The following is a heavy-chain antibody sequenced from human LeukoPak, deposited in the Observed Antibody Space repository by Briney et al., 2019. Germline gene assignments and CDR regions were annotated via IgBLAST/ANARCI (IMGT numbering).Heavy chain of an antibody. CDR3: AKNTARGSDGTDY. V-gene: IGHV3-30*18. J-gene: IGHJ4*02. CDR2: ISYDGSNK. CDR1: GFTFSSYG. D-gene: IGHD5-18*01. Sequence: QSGGSLRLSCAASGFTFSSYGMHWVRQAPGKGLEWVAVISYDGSNKYYADSVKGRFTISRDNSKNTLYLQMNSLRAEDTAVYCCAKNTARGSDGTDYWGQGTLVTVSS.